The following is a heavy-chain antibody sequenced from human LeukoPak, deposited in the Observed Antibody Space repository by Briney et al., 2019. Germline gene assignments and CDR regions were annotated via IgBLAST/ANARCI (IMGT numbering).Heavy chain of an antibody. J-gene: IGHJ4*02. Sequence: GGSLRLSCAASGFTFSSYWMNWVRQAPGKGLEWVSYISSGSSSIHYADSVKGRFTISRDNSKNTLYLQMNSLRAEDTAVYYCAKGVRQWLYSIDYWGQGTLVTVSS. CDR3: AKGVRQWLYSIDY. CDR2: ISSGSSSI. D-gene: IGHD6-19*01. V-gene: IGHV3-48*01. CDR1: GFTFSSYW.